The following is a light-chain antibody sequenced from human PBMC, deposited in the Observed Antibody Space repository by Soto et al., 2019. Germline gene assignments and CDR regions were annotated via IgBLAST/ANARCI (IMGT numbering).Light chain of an antibody. CDR2: EVT. Sequence: QSVLTQPASVSGSTGQSISISSTETSSDGADYKDGSWYQQHPGNAPKLMIYEVTYRPSGVSNRFSGSKSGNTASLTISGLQAEDEAEYYCSSYTTSSTGFGTGTKETVL. CDR3: SSYTTSSTG. V-gene: IGLV2-14*01. CDR1: SSDGADYKD. J-gene: IGLJ1*01.